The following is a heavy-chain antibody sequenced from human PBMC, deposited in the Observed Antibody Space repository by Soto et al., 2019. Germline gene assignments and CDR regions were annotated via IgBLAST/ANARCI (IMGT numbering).Heavy chain of an antibody. D-gene: IGHD6-13*01. Sequence: QVQLVQSGAEVKKPGSSVKVSCKASGGTFSSYAISWVRQAPGQGLEWMGGIIPIFGTATYAQQFPGRVTSTADESTSPAYMALSSLRSEDTAVYYCARDSGEQQLYGMDVWGQETTVTVSS. J-gene: IGHJ6*02. CDR2: IIPIFGTA. V-gene: IGHV1-69*01. CDR1: GGTFSSYA. CDR3: ARDSGEQQLYGMDV.